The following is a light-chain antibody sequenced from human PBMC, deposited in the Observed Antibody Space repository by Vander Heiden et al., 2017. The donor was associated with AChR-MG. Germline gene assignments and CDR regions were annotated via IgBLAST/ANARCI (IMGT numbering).Light chain of an antibody. Sequence: EIVLTQPPGTQSLSPGERATLSCRASQSVNSSYLAWYQQELGQAPRLLIYGAYTRATGLPERFSGSGSGTDFTLTISRLEPEDFAVYYCQQYGSSLLTFGGGTKVEIK. CDR1: QSVNSSY. CDR3: QQYGSSLLT. V-gene: IGKV3-20*01. J-gene: IGKJ4*01. CDR2: GAY.